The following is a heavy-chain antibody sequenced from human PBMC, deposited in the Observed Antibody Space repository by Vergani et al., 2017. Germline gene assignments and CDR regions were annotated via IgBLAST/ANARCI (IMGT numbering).Heavy chain of an antibody. Sequence: EVQLLQSGGGVIQPGGSVRLSCAASGFTFSACPMTWVRQAPGKGLEWVSAISARYPSTYYADSVKGRFTISRDNSKNTVYLQMNSLKAEDRATYYCAREERSNTSPFVGDWGQVALGIV. V-gene: IGHV3-23*01. J-gene: IGHJ4*03. CDR1: GFTFSACP. CDR3: AREERSNTSPFVGD. CDR2: ISARYPST. D-gene: IGHD2/OR15-2a*01.